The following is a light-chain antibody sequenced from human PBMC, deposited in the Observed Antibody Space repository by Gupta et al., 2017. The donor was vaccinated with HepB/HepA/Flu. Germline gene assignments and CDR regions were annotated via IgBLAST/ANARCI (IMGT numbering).Light chain of an antibody. CDR2: NTN. V-gene: IGLV1-47*02. J-gene: IGLJ1*01. CDR1: SSNVGRDN. Sequence: QSLLTQPPSASATPGQRVTISCSGSSSNVGRDNVYWYQQHPGAAPKLLIYNTNKRPSGVPDRFSGSKSGTSASLAISGLRSEDEADYYCAAWDNSLSGYVFGTGTWVNVL. CDR3: AAWDNSLSGYV.